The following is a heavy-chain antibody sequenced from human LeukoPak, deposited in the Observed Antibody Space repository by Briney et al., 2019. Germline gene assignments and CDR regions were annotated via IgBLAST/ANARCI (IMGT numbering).Heavy chain of an antibody. D-gene: IGHD6-13*01. CDR2: INPNSGGA. V-gene: IGHV1-2*06. J-gene: IGHJ4*02. Sequence: ASVKVSCKASGYTFTSYYMHWVRQAPGQGLEWMGRINPNSGGANYAQKFQGRVTITRDTSMSTAYMELSRLRSDDTAVYYCGRVHWQQPDYWGQGTLVTVFS. CDR1: GYTFTSYY. CDR3: GRVHWQQPDY.